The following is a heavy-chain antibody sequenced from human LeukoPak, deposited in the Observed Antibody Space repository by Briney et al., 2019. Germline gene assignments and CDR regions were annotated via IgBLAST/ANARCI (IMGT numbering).Heavy chain of an antibody. V-gene: IGHV3-23*01. CDR3: AKVLNYYGSGYFDY. CDR2: ISGSGGST. D-gene: IGHD3-10*01. Sequence: GGSLRLSCAASGSTFSNYAMSWVRQAPGKGLEWVSAISGSGGSTHYADSVKGRFTISRDNSKNTLYLQMNSLRAEDTAVYYCAKVLNYYGSGYFDYWGQGTLVTVSS. CDR1: GSTFSNYA. J-gene: IGHJ4*02.